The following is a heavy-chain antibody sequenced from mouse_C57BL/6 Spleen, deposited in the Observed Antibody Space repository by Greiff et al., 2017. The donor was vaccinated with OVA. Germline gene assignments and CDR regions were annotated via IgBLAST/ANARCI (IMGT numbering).Heavy chain of an antibody. D-gene: IGHD4-1*01. CDR1: GFTFSDYG. J-gene: IGHJ2*01. CDR3: ARIYWDGFDY. Sequence: EVMLVESGGGLVKPGGSLKLSCAASGFTFSDYGMHWVRQAPEKGLEWVAYISSGSSTIYYADTVKGRFTISRDNAKNTLFLQMTSLRSEDTAMYYCARIYWDGFDYWGQGTTLTVSS. CDR2: ISSGSSTI. V-gene: IGHV5-17*01.